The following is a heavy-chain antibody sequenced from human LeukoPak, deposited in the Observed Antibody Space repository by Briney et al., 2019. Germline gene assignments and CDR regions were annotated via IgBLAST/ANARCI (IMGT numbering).Heavy chain of an antibody. CDR3: AKNIAAPTTPFDY. Sequence: PGGSLRLSCAASGFTFSTYEMAWVRQAPGKGLEWVAYISRSGGTTYYADSVKGRFTISRDNSKNTLYLQMNYLRAEDTALYYCAKNIAAPTTPFDYWGQGTLVTVSS. V-gene: IGHV3-48*03. J-gene: IGHJ4*02. CDR1: GFTFSTYE. CDR2: ISRSGGTT. D-gene: IGHD6-13*01.